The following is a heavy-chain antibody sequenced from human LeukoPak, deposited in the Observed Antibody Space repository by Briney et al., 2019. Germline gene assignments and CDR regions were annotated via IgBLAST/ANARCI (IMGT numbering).Heavy chain of an antibody. D-gene: IGHD6-19*01. CDR3: ARVSSGWYRYYFDY. CDR1: GGSISSCY. Sequence: SETLSLTCTVSGGSISSCYWSWIRQPPGKGLEWIGYIYYSGSTNYNPSLKSRVTISVDTSKNQFSLKLSSVTAADTAVYYCARVSSGWYRYYFDYWGQGTLVTVSS. CDR2: IYYSGST. V-gene: IGHV4-59*01. J-gene: IGHJ4*02.